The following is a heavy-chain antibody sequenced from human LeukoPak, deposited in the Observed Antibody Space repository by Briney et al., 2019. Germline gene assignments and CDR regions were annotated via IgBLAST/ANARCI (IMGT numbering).Heavy chain of an antibody. Sequence: SETLSLTCAVYGGSFSGYYWSWIRQPPGKGLEWIGEINHSGSTNYNPSLKSRVTISVDTSKNQFSLKLSSVTAADTAVYYCARGEPIDYWGQGTLVTISS. J-gene: IGHJ4*02. V-gene: IGHV4-34*01. CDR1: GGSFSGYY. CDR2: INHSGST. CDR3: ARGEPIDY.